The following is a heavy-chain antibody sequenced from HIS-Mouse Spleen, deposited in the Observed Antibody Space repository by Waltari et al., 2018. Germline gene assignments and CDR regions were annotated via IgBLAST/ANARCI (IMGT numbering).Heavy chain of an antibody. D-gene: IGHD6-19*01. Sequence: QVTLRESGPALVKPTQTLTLTCTFSGFSLSTSGMCVSWIRQPPGKALEWLARIDWDDDKYYSTSLKTRLTICRDTSKNQVVLTMTNMDPLDTATYYCARIAEGYTSGWYAFDYWGQGTLVTVSS. CDR1: GFSLSTSGMC. CDR3: ARIAEGYTSGWYAFDY. V-gene: IGHV2-70*15. CDR2: IDWDDDK. J-gene: IGHJ4*02.